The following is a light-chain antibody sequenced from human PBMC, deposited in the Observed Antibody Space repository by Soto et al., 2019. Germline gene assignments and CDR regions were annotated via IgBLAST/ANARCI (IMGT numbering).Light chain of an antibody. CDR3: QQYNSYPLT. Sequence: DIQMTQSPSTLSASVGDRVTITCRASQTISSWLAWYQQKPGQAPKLLIYKASSLESAVPSRFSGSGSGTEFTLNISGLQPDDFASYYCQQYNSYPLTFGGGTKVDIK. V-gene: IGKV1-5*03. CDR1: QTISSW. CDR2: KAS. J-gene: IGKJ4*01.